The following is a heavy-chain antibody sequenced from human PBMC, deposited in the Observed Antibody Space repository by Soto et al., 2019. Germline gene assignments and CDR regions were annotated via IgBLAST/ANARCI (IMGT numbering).Heavy chain of an antibody. V-gene: IGHV3-33*01. Sequence: GGSLRLSCAASGFTFRDYGMHWVRQAPGKGLEWVAIIWSDGSEKYYADSVKGRFTVSRDNSKNTLSLEMNSLRAEDTAVYYCARDRAFGQGPSNGPLSVWGQGTLVTVSS. J-gene: IGHJ4*02. CDR1: GFTFRDYG. CDR3: ARDRAFGQGPSNGPLSV. D-gene: IGHD1-1*01. CDR2: IWSDGSEK.